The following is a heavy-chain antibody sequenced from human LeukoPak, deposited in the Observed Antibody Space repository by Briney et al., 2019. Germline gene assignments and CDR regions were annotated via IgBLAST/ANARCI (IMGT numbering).Heavy chain of an antibody. V-gene: IGHV3-23*01. CDR1: GFTFSSYE. CDR2: ITGSSAST. CDR3: AKLDYYDTH. Sequence: PGGSLRLSCAASGFTFSSYEMNWVRQAPGKGLEWVSSITGSSASTYYADSVKGRFTISRDNSKNTLYLQMNSLRAEDTAVYFCAKLDYYDTHWGQGTLVTVSS. D-gene: IGHD3-22*01. J-gene: IGHJ4*02.